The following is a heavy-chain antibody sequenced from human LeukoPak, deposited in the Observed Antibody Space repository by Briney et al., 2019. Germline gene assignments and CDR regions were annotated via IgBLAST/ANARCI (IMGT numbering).Heavy chain of an antibody. J-gene: IGHJ4*02. Sequence: GGSLRLSCAASGFTVSSNYMSWVRQAPGKGLEWVSVIYSGGSTYYADSVKGRFTISRDNSKNTLYLQMNSLRAEDTAVYYCAREYCSSTSCYCDYWGQGTLVTVSS. D-gene: IGHD2-2*01. V-gene: IGHV3-53*01. CDR2: IYSGGST. CDR1: GFTVSSNY. CDR3: AREYCSSTSCYCDY.